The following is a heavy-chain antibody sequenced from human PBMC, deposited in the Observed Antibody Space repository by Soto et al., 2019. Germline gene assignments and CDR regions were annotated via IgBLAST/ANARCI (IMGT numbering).Heavy chain of an antibody. CDR1: GGSISSYY. CDR2: IYYSGST. J-gene: IGHJ6*02. CDR3: ARGLTTYYYYGMDV. D-gene: IGHD3-9*01. V-gene: IGHV4-59*12. Sequence: PSETLSLTCTVSGGSISSYYWSWIRQPPGKGLEWIGYIYYSGSTNYNPSLKSRVTISVDTSKNQSSLKLSSVTAADTAVYYCARGLTTYYYYGMDVWGQGTTVTVSS.